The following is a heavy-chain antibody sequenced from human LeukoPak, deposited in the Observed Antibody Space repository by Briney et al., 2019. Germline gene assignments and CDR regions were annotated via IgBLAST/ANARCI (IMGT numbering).Heavy chain of an antibody. CDR1: GDSISGSSYY. D-gene: IGHD6-13*01. J-gene: IGHJ4*02. CDR3: ARIPQQLGYYFDY. V-gene: IGHV4-61*05. CDR2: IYYSGST. Sequence: SETLSLTCTVSGDSISGSSYYWGWIRQPPGKGLEWIGYIYYSGSTNYNPSLKSRVTISVDTSKNQFSLKLSSVTAADTAVYYCARIPQQLGYYFDYWGQGTLVTVSS.